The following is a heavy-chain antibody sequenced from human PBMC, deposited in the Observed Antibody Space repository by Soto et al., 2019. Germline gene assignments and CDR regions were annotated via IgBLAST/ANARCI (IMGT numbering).Heavy chain of an antibody. V-gene: IGHV1-18*01. J-gene: IGHJ5*02. CDR1: GYTLTSDG. Sequence: ASVKGDCKAAGYTLTSDGISWVRQAPGQGLEWMGWISAYNGNTNYAQKLQGRVTVSVDTSKNEFSLKLRSVTAADTAVYYCARQPTTGDTDLWFDPWGQGTLVTVSS. D-gene: IGHD2-21*01. CDR3: ARQPTTGDTDLWFDP. CDR2: ISAYNGNT.